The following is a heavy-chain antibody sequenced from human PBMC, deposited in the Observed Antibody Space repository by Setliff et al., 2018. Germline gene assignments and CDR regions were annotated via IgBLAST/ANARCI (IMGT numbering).Heavy chain of an antibody. D-gene: IGHD2-21*02. Sequence: GESLRLSCAASGFTFSSYSMNWVRQAPGKGLEWVSSISSSRSYIYYADSVKGRFTISRDNSKNSLYLQMNSLRAEDTAVYYCARDRPPRGVVTAIVENWFDPWGQGTLVTVSS. CDR3: ARDRPPRGVVTAIVENWFDP. J-gene: IGHJ5*02. CDR1: GFTFSSYS. CDR2: ISSSRSYI. V-gene: IGHV3-21*01.